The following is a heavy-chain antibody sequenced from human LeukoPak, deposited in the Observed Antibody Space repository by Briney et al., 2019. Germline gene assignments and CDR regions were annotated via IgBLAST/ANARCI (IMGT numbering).Heavy chain of an antibody. V-gene: IGHV4-34*01. J-gene: IGHJ2*01. CDR2: INHSGST. CDR3: ARGRRGYWYFDL. Sequence: GSLRLSCAASGFTFSDYYMSWIRQPPGKGLEWIGEINHSGSTNYNPSLKSRVTISVDTSKNQFSLKLSSVTAADTAVYYCARGRRGYWYFDLWGRGTLVTVSS. CDR1: GFTFSDYY.